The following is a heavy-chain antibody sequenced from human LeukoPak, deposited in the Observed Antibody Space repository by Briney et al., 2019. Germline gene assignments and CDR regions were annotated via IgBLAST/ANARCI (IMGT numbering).Heavy chain of an antibody. V-gene: IGHV3-23*01. J-gene: IGHJ4*02. CDR2: ISDSSAGDTT. CDR3: TKVSTTGVGGRGYFDQ. Sequence: GGSLRLSCAASGFSSTSYAMSWVRQTPGKGLEWVSFISDSSAGDTTYYADSVRGRFTISRDSSKSTLYLQMNSLRAEDTAVYYCTKVSTTGVGGRGYFDQWGQGTQVTVSS. CDR1: GFSSTSYA. D-gene: IGHD1-1*01.